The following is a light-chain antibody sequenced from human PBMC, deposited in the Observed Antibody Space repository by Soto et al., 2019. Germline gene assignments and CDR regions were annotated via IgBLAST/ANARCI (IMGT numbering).Light chain of an antibody. CDR2: KNN. CDR1: SSNIGSHN. V-gene: IGLV1-47*01. CDR3: AVWDDSLSGRV. Sequence: QSVLTQPPSASGTPGQRVTISCSGSSSNIGSHNIYWYQQLPGTAPQLLIYKNNQRPSGVPDRFSGSKSGTSASLAISGLRSEDEAGYYCAVWDDSLSGRVFGGGTKLTVL. J-gene: IGLJ2*01.